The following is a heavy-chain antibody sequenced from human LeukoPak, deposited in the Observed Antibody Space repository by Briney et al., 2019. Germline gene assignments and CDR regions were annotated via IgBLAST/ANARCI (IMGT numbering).Heavy chain of an antibody. V-gene: IGHV3-11*01. CDR3: GTHAGRTGSDD. CDR2: ISGSGSDI. D-gene: IGHD3/OR15-3a*01. Sequence: GGSLRLSCATSGFIFSGYYMSWIRQAPGKGLEWVSYISGSGSDISYADSVKGRFTVSRDNAKDSLYLQMNSLRAEDTAVYYCGTHAGRTGSDDWGQGTLVTLSS. J-gene: IGHJ4*02. CDR1: GFIFSGYY.